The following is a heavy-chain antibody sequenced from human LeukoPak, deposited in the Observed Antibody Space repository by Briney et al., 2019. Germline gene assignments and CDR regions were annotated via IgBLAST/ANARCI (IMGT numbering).Heavy chain of an antibody. D-gene: IGHD4-17*01. J-gene: IGHJ5*01. CDR2: IKEDGSDK. CDR3: ARLKDAVTIFDC. V-gene: IGHV3-7*01. CDR1: GFTFSNYW. Sequence: GGSLRLSCIASGFTFSNYWMSWVRQAPGKGLEWVASIKEDGSDKYYMGSVKGRFTISRDNTKNSLFVQMSSLRAEDTAVYYCARLKDAVTIFDCWGQGILVTVSS.